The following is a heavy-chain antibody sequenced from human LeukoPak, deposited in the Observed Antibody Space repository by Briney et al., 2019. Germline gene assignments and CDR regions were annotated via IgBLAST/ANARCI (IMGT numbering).Heavy chain of an antibody. Sequence: EASVKVSCKASGYTLTSFSISWVRQAPGQGLEWMGWISAYNGYTDYAQKLQGRVTMTTDTSTNTAYMELRSLRSDDTAVCYCARGDCSGDSCYLPEYFQHWGQGTLVTVSS. CDR1: GYTLTSFS. V-gene: IGHV1-18*01. J-gene: IGHJ1*01. CDR3: ARGDCSGDSCYLPEYFQH. CDR2: ISAYNGYT. D-gene: IGHD2-15*01.